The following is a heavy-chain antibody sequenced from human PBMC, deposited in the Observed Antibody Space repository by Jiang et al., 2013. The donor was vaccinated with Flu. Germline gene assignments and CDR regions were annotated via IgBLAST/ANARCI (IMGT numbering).Heavy chain of an antibody. V-gene: IGHV5-10-1*01. CDR2: IDPSDSYT. D-gene: IGHD1-26*01. CDR3: ARQDSGSYYYFDY. Sequence: EWMGRIDPSDSYTNYSPSFQGHVTISADKSISTAYLQWSSLKALDTAMYYCARQDSGSYYYFDYWGQGTLVTVSS. J-gene: IGHJ4*02.